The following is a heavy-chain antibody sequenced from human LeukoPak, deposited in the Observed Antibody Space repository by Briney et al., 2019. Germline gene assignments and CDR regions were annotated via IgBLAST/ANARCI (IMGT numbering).Heavy chain of an antibody. Sequence: GGSLRLSCAASGFTFSSYAMSWVRQAPGKGLEWVSAISGSGGSTYYADSVKGRFTISRDNSKNTLYLQMSSLRAEDTAVYYCAKVEYSTYYDFWSGYPNWFDPWGQGTLVTVSS. J-gene: IGHJ5*02. D-gene: IGHD3-3*01. V-gene: IGHV3-23*01. CDR2: ISGSGGST. CDR3: AKVEYSTYYDFWSGYPNWFDP. CDR1: GFTFSSYA.